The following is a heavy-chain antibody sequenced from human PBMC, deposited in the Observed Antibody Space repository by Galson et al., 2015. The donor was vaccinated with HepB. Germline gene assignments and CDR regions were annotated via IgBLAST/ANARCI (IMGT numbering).Heavy chain of an antibody. V-gene: IGHV1-18*01. J-gene: IGHJ5*02. CDR1: GYTFSNYG. D-gene: IGHD1-14*01. Sequence: SVKVSCKASGYTFSNYGISWVRQAPGQGLEWMGWISVYNGHTDYAQKLQGRVTMTTDASTSKAYMDLRSLRFDDTAIYDCAGDHMRTTKSWFDPWGQGTLVTVSS. CDR2: ISVYNGHT. CDR3: AGDHMRTTKSWFDP.